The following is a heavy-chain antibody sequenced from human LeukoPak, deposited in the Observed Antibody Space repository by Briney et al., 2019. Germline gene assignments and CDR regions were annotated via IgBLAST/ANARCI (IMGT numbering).Heavy chain of an antibody. J-gene: IGHJ4*02. D-gene: IGHD5-18*01. CDR1: GGSISSGDYY. CDR2: IYYSGST. V-gene: IGHV4-30-4*01. CDR3: ARLTYNSGRYHFDY. Sequence: PSQTLSLTCTVSGGSISSGDYYWSWIRQPPGKGLEWIGYIYYSGSTYYNPSLKSRVTISVDTSKNQFSLKLSSVTAADTAVYYCARLTYNSGRYHFDYWGQGTLVTVSS.